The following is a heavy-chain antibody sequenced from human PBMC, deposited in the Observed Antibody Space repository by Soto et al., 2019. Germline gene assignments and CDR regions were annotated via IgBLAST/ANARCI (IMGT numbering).Heavy chain of an antibody. CDR1: GYSFTSYW. D-gene: IGHD3-16*01. CDR2: IYPGDSDT. Sequence: GESLKISCKGSGYSFTSYWIGWVRQMPGKGLEWMGIIYPGDSDTRYSPSFQGQVTISADKSISTAYLQWSSLKASDTAMYYCARPRDGHNRGGYYYYGMDVWGQGTTVTVSS. V-gene: IGHV5-51*01. J-gene: IGHJ6*02. CDR3: ARPRDGHNRGGYYYYGMDV.